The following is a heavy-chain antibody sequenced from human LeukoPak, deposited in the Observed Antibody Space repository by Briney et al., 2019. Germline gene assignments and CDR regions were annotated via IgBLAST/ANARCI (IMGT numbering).Heavy chain of an antibody. J-gene: IGHJ4*02. CDR2: IIPILGIA. V-gene: IGHV1-69*04. D-gene: IGHD3-9*01. CDR3: ARGERSYDILTGYD. CDR1: GGTFSSYA. Sequence: SVKVSCKASGGTFSSYAISWVRQAPGQGLEWMGRIIPILGIANYAQKFQGRVTITADKSTSTAYMELSSLRSEDTAVYYCARGERSYDILTGYDWGQGTLVTVSS.